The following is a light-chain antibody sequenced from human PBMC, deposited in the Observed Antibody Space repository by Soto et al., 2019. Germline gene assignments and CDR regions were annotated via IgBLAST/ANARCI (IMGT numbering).Light chain of an antibody. J-gene: IGKJ2*01. V-gene: IGKV1-5*03. CDR3: QQYNTYFPYT. CDR2: QAS. CDR1: QSVTNW. Sequence: DIQMTQSPSTLSASVGDKVTITCQASQSVTNWLAWYQQKPGRAPKVLIYQASNLQDGVPSRFSGSGSGTEFTLTINSLQPDDSATYYCQQYNTYFPYTFGQGTRLEI.